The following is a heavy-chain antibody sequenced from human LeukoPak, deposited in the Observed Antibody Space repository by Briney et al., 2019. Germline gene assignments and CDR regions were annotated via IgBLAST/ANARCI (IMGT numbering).Heavy chain of an antibody. Sequence: ASVKVSCKASGYTFTSYGISWVRQAPGQGLEWMGWISAYNGNTNYAQKFQGRVTITTDESTSTAYMELSSLRSEDTAVYYCARDLAGESLLWFGELSPGVFDIWGQGTMVTVSS. CDR1: GYTFTSYG. CDR3: ARDLAGESLLWFGELSPGVFDI. D-gene: IGHD3-10*01. J-gene: IGHJ3*02. CDR2: ISAYNGNT. V-gene: IGHV1-18*01.